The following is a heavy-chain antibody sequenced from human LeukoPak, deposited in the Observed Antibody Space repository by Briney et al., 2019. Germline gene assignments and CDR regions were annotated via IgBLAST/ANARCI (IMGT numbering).Heavy chain of an antibody. CDR3: ARGMATTYFDY. Sequence: SETLSLTCAVYGGSFSGYYWSWIRQPPGKGLEWIGEINRSGSTNYNPSLKSRVTISVDTSKNQFSLKLSSVTAADTAVYYCARGMATTYFDYWGQGTLVTVSS. CDR1: GGSFSGYY. D-gene: IGHD5-24*01. CDR2: INRSGST. V-gene: IGHV4-34*01. J-gene: IGHJ4*02.